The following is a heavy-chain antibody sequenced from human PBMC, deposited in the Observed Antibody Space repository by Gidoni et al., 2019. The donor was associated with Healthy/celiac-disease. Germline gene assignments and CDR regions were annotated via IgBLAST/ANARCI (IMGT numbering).Heavy chain of an antibody. Sequence: EVQLVESGGGLVKPGGSLRLSCAASGFTFSSYSMHWVRQAPGKGLEWVSSISSSSSYIYYADSVKGRFTISRDNAKNSLYLQMNSLRAEDTAVYYCARDNYDFWSGYSISQTNYYYYMDVWGKGTTVTVSS. V-gene: IGHV3-21*01. CDR1: GFTFSSYS. CDR2: ISSSSSYI. CDR3: ARDNYDFWSGYSISQTNYYYYMDV. J-gene: IGHJ6*03. D-gene: IGHD3-3*01.